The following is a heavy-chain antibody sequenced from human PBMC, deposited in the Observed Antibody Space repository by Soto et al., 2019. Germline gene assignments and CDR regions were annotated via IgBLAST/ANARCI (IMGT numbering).Heavy chain of an antibody. D-gene: IGHD6-25*01. CDR1: GLTVSNNY. CDR3: ARDKTQAAGWFDP. CDR2: IYSSGPT. J-gene: IGHJ5*02. V-gene: IGHV3-53*02. Sequence: EVQLVESGGGLIQPGGSLRLSCAASGLTVSNNYMNWVGQPPGKGLEWVAVIYSSGPTYYADSVKGRFTISRDTVKNIVYLQMNSLRVDDTAMYYCARDKTQAAGWFDPWGQGTQVTVSS.